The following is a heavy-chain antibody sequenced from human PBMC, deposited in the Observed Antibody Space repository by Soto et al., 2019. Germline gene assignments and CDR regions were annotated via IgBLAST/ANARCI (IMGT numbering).Heavy chain of an antibody. D-gene: IGHD4-4*01. CDR2: IYYSGST. Sequence: TLSLTCTVSGGSISSGGYYWSWIRQHPGKGLEWIGYIYYSGSTYYNPSLKSRVTISVDTSKNQFSLKLSSVTAADTAVYYCAGIRVTTEGRVRRFDPWGQGTLVTVSS. V-gene: IGHV4-31*03. CDR1: GGSISSGGYY. CDR3: AGIRVTTEGRVRRFDP. J-gene: IGHJ5*02.